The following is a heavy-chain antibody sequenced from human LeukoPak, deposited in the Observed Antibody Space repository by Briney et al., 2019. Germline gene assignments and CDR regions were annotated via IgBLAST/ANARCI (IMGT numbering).Heavy chain of an antibody. Sequence: GGSLRLSCAASGFTFSSYWMHWVRQAPGKGLEWVANIKQDGSEKYYVDSVKGRFTISRDNAKNSLYLQMNSLRAEDTAVYYCARFNVDTAMVYYFDYWGQGTLVTVSS. V-gene: IGHV3-7*01. CDR2: IKQDGSEK. D-gene: IGHD5-18*01. CDR3: ARFNVDTAMVYYFDY. J-gene: IGHJ4*02. CDR1: GFTFSSYW.